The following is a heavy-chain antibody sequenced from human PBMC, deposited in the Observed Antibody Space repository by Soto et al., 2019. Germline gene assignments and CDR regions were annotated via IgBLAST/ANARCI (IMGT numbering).Heavy chain of an antibody. D-gene: IGHD5-18*01. J-gene: IGHJ4*02. V-gene: IGHV4-31*03. CDR3: SRGILV. Sequence: QVQLQESGPGLVKPSQTLSLTCTVSGGSINSGGYCWSWIRQHPGKGLDWIGCISYGGSTSYNPSLKSRVTISVDTAKNQFSLKLTSVTAAETAVYYCSRGILVWGQGALSTVSS. CDR2: ISYGGST. CDR1: GGSINSGGYC.